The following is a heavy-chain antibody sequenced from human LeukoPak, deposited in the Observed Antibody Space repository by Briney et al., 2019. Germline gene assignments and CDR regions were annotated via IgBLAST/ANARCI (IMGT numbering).Heavy chain of an antibody. D-gene: IGHD7-27*01. CDR3: ARDYGDDFDY. J-gene: IGHJ4*02. Sequence: ASLKVSCKASGYTFTDNFIHWVRQAPGQGLEWMGWINPKTGGTMYAQRFQGRVTMTRDTSISTVYMDLSRLRSDDTAIYYCARDYGDDFDYWGQGTLVTVSS. CDR2: INPKTGGT. CDR1: GYTFTDNF. V-gene: IGHV1-2*02.